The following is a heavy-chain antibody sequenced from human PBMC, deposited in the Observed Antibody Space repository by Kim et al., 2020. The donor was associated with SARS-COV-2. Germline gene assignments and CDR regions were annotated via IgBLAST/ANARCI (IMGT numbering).Heavy chain of an antibody. CDR2: INHSGST. D-gene: IGHD5-12*01. CDR3: ARGIVATIFEISGGWFDP. J-gene: IGHJ5*02. CDR1: GGSFSGYY. Sequence: SETLSLTCAVYGGSFSGYYWSWIRQPPGKGLEWIGEINHSGSTNYNPSLKSRVTISVDTSKNQFSLKLSSVTAADTAVYYCARGIVATIFEISGGWFDP. V-gene: IGHV4-34*01.